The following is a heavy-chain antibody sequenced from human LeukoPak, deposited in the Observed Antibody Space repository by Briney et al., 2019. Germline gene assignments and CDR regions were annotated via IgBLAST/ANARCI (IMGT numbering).Heavy chain of an antibody. CDR1: GYNLIDYY. D-gene: IGHD2-8*01. V-gene: IGHV1-2*02. CDR2: INPNTSGT. Sequence: ASVKVSCKTSGYNLIDYYRHWVRQAPGQGLEWMGWINPNTSGTNFAEKFQGRVSMSRDTSINTAYLALSSLKSDDTAVYYCVREYCTPHTCHSAHGFDVWGQGTMVTVSS. CDR3: VREYCTPHTCHSAHGFDV. J-gene: IGHJ3*01.